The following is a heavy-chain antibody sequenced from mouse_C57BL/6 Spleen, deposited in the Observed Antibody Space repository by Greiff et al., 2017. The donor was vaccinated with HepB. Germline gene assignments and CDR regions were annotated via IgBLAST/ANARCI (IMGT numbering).Heavy chain of an antibody. Sequence: QVQLQQPGTELVKPGASVKLSCKASGYTFTSYWMHWVKQRPGQGLEWIGNINPSNGGTNYNEKFKSKATLTVDKSSSTAYMQLSSLTSEDSAVYYCARDDATVVDWYFDGCGTGTTATVSS. J-gene: IGHJ1*03. CDR1: GYTFTSYW. V-gene: IGHV1-53*01. CDR3: ARDDATVVDWYFDG. D-gene: IGHD1-1*01. CDR2: INPSNGGT.